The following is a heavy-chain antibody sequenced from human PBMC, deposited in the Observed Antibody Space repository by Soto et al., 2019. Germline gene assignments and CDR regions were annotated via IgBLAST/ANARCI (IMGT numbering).Heavy chain of an antibody. CDR3: ARRWIQLWSRWEHGMDV. Sequence: SETLSLTCTISGGSISSGDYSWSWVRQSPGKGLEWIGQINHSGSTYYNPSLKSRVTISVDTSKNQFSLKLSSVTAADTAVYYCARRWIQLWSRWEHGMDVWGQGTTVTVSS. J-gene: IGHJ6*02. V-gene: IGHV4-30-2*06. CDR1: GGSISSGDYS. D-gene: IGHD5-18*01. CDR2: INHSGST.